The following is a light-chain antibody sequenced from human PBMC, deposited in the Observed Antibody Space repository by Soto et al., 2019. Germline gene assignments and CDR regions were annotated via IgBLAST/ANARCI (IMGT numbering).Light chain of an antibody. CDR1: SGHSSNA. CDR3: QTWGTGIVV. Sequence: QLVLTQSPSASASLGASVKLTCTLSSGHSSNAIAWHQQQPEKGPRYLMKLNSDGSHSKGDGIPDRFSGSSSGAERYLTISSLQAEAEADYYCQTWGTGIVVFGGGTKLTVL. J-gene: IGLJ2*01. CDR2: LNSDGSH. V-gene: IGLV4-69*01.